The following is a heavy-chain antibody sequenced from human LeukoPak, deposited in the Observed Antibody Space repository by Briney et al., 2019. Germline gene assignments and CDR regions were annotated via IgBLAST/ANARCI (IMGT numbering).Heavy chain of an antibody. CDR1: GFTFSSYW. CDR2: IKHDGSEK. V-gene: IGHV3-7*01. J-gene: IGHJ3*02. D-gene: IGHD2-21*02. Sequence: GGSLRLSCAASGFTFSSYWMSWVRQAPGKGLEWVANIKHDGSEKYYVDSVKGRFTISRDNAKNSLYLQMNSLRAEDTAVYYCASSAVTAAFDIWGQGTMVTVSS. CDR3: ASSAVTAAFDI.